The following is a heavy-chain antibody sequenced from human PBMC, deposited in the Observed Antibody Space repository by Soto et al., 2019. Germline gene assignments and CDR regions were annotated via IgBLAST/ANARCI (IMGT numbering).Heavy chain of an antibody. Sequence: EVQLLESGGGLVQPGGSLRLSCAASGFTFSYHYMDWFRKAPGKGLVWVGRNRNKANSYTTEYAASVKGRFTISRDDSKNSMYLQMNSLKTEDTAVYYCASEGVGYFDWLFGNFDYWGQGTLVTFYS. J-gene: IGHJ4*02. D-gene: IGHD3-9*01. V-gene: IGHV3-72*01. CDR3: ASEGVGYFDWLFGNFDY. CDR1: GFTFSYHY. CDR2: NRNKANSYTT.